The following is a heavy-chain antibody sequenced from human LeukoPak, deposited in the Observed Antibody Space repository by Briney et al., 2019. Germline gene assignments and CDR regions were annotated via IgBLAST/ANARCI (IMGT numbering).Heavy chain of an antibody. Sequence: SETLSLTCTVSGGSISSGSYYWSWIRQPAGKGLEWIGRIYTSGSTNYNPSLKSRVTMSVDTSKNQFSLKRSSVTAADTAVYYCARETREYYDFWSGIYYYYMDVWGKGTTVTVSS. J-gene: IGHJ6*03. V-gene: IGHV4-61*02. CDR1: GGSISSGSYY. D-gene: IGHD3-3*01. CDR2: IYTSGST. CDR3: ARETREYYDFWSGIYYYYMDV.